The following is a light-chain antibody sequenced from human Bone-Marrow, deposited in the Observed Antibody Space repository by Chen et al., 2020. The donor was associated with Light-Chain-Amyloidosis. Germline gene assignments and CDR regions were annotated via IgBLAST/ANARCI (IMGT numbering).Light chain of an antibody. V-gene: IGKV3-20*01. CDR3: QQDGSSPPT. CDR2: GAS. CDR1: QTVTRKL. J-gene: IGKJ4*01. Sequence: VLTPSPGTLSLSPGERATLSCRASQTVTRKLLAWYQQKPGQTPRFLIYGASSRATGIPDRFSGSGSGTDFALTITRLEPEDFAVYYCQQDGSSPPTFGGGTKVEIK.